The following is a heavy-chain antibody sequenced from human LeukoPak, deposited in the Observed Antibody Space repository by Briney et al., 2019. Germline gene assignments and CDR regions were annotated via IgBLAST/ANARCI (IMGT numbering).Heavy chain of an antibody. CDR1: GYTFTSYG. V-gene: IGHV1-18*01. J-gene: IGHJ5*02. D-gene: IGHD2-15*01. CDR2: ISAYNGNT. Sequence: ASVKVSCKASGYTFTSYGISWVRQAPGQGLEWMGWISAYNGNTNYAQKLQGRVTMTTDTSTSTAYMELRSLRSDDTAVYYCARGPGYCSGGSCYGAWFDPWGQGTLVTVPS. CDR3: ARGPGYCSGGSCYGAWFDP.